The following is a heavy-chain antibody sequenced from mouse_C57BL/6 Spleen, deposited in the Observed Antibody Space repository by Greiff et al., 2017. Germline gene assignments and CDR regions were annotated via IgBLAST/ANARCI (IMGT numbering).Heavy chain of an antibody. CDR1: GYTFTDYN. CDR3: ARKWNPHYSKKDAMDY. V-gene: IGHV1-18*01. CDR2: INPNNGGT. Sequence: EVQLQQSGPELVKPGASVKISCKASGYTFTDYNMDWVKQSPGKSLEWIGDINPNNGGTIYNQKFKGKATLTVDKSSSTAYMKLRSLTSEDTAVYYCARKWNPHYSKKDAMDYWGQGTSVTVSS. J-gene: IGHJ4*01. D-gene: IGHD2-5*01.